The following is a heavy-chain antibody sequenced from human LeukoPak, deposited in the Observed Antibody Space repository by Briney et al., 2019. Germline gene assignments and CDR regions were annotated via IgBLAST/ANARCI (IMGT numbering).Heavy chain of an antibody. D-gene: IGHD3-22*01. CDR3: ARDRGYYVFDY. V-gene: IGHV3-21*01. CDR1: GFTFSSYS. CDR2: ISSSSSYI. J-gene: IGHJ4*02. Sequence: PGGSLRLSCAASGFTFSSYSMNWVRQAPGKGLEWVSSISSSSSYIHYADSVKGRFTISRDNAKNSLYLQMNSLRAEDTAVYYCARDRGYYVFDYWGQGTLVTVSS.